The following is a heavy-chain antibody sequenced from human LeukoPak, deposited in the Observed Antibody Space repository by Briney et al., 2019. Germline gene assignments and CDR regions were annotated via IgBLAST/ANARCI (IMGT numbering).Heavy chain of an antibody. V-gene: IGHV4-38-2*02. CDR3: ARDPSNSSSPNLNRYFDL. CDR1: GYSISSGYY. J-gene: IGHJ2*01. Sequence: HPSETLSLTCTVSGYSISSGYYWGWIRQPPGKGLEWIGSIYHSGSTYYNPSLKSRVTISVDKSKNQFSLKLSSVTAADTAVYYCARDPSNSSSPNLNRYFDLWGRGTLVTVSS. D-gene: IGHD6-13*01. CDR2: IYHSGST.